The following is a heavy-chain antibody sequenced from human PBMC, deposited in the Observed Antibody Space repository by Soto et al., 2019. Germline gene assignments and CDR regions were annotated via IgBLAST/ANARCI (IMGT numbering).Heavy chain of an antibody. D-gene: IGHD4-17*01. Sequence: QVQLQESGPGLVRPSETLSLTCTVSGGSISSYYWSWIRQPPGKGLEWIGYIYYSGSTNYNPSLRXRVAISVDTSKNQFSLKLSSVTAADTAGYYCARRYGDAVDFWGQGTLVTVSS. J-gene: IGHJ4*02. CDR1: GGSISSYY. V-gene: IGHV4-59*01. CDR3: ARRYGDAVDF. CDR2: IYYSGST.